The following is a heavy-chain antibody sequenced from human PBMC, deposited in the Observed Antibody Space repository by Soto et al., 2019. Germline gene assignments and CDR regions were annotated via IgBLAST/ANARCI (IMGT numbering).Heavy chain of an antibody. CDR2: ISVGGGAT. CDR1: GFIFSTYA. Sequence: EVQLLESGGGLVQPGGSLRLSCAASGFIFSTYAMNWVRQAPGKGLEWVSYISVGGGATKYGDSVKGRFIISRDISKNTLFLEINSLRAEDTAMYYCARIFDSGAYWGSDDYNFGMDVWGQGPTVTVSS. J-gene: IGHJ6*02. CDR3: ARIFDSGAYWGSDDYNFGMDV. V-gene: IGHV3-23*01. D-gene: IGHD3-22*01.